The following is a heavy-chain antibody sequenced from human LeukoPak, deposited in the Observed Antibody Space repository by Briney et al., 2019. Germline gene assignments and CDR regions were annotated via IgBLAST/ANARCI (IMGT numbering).Heavy chain of an antibody. CDR3: GKTTVGYSSGQKPAWPVDY. Sequence: GGSLRLSCEASGFTFGSHAVYWVRQAPGKGLEWVAGIFGSGGSPHYADTVKGRFTISRDNSRNTVYLQINSLRAEDTAVYYCGKTTVGYSSGQKPAWPVDYWGQGTLVTVSS. CDR2: IFGSGGSP. J-gene: IGHJ4*02. D-gene: IGHD5-18*01. V-gene: IGHV3-23*01. CDR1: GFTFGSHA.